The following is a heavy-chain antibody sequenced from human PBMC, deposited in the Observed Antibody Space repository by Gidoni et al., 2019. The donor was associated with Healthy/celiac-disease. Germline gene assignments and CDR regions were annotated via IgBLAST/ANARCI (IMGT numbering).Heavy chain of an antibody. Sequence: EVQLVESGGGLVQPGGSLRLSCAAYGFTFSSYWMSWVRQAPGKGLEWVANIKQDGSEKYYVDSVKGRFTISRDNAKNSLYLQMNSLRAEDTAVYYCARETVGPDYWGQGTLVTVSS. D-gene: IGHD4-17*01. CDR3: ARETVGPDY. CDR2: IKQDGSEK. CDR1: GFTFSSYW. V-gene: IGHV3-7*01. J-gene: IGHJ4*02.